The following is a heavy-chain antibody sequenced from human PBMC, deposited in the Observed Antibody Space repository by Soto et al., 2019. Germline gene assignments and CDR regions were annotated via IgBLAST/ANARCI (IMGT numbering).Heavy chain of an antibody. CDR1: GFSLSASGEG. D-gene: IGHD3-3*01. V-gene: IGHV2-5*01. J-gene: IGHJ4*02. CDR2: LYWHDDS. CDR3: AHRYDFWSGYDFLSDFDY. Sequence: QISLKESGPTLVKPTQTLTLTCTVSGFSLSASGEGVGWVRQPPGKALEGLGILYWHDDSRYTHYCPSLNNRLTITEDTSKNQVGLTMTNMDPVDTATYFCAHRYDFWSGYDFLSDFDYWGQGTLVTVSS.